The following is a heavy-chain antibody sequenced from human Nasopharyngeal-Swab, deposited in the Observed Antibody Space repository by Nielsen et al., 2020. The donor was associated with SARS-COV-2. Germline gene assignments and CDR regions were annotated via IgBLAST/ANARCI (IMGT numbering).Heavy chain of an antibody. Sequence: GGSLRLSCVASGFSFNNYGMHWVRQAPGKGLEWVAVISYEGSKKFYVASVEGRFTVSRDFSKNTLFLQMNSLRPEDTAVYYCAKDTQIFWFGQFRNDAFDIWGQGTMVTVSS. CDR1: GFSFNNYG. V-gene: IGHV3-30*18. D-gene: IGHD3-10*01. J-gene: IGHJ3*02. CDR3: AKDTQIFWFGQFRNDAFDI. CDR2: ISYEGSKK.